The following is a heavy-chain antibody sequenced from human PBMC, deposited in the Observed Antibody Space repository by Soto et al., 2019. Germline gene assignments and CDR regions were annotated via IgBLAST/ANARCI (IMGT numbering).Heavy chain of an antibody. D-gene: IGHD2-15*01. J-gene: IGHJ4*02. CDR1: GYSFTSYW. CDR3: ARREGGGTFLV. CDR2: IDAGDSYT. V-gene: IGHV5-10-1*01. Sequence: GESLKISCQGSGYSFTSYWISWVRQMPGKGLEWMGRIDAGDSYTKYSPSFQGHVTISVDKSISTAYLQWSSLKASDTAMYYCARREGGGTFLVWGQGTLVTVSS.